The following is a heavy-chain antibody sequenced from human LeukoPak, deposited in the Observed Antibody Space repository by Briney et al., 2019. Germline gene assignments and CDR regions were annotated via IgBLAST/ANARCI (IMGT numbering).Heavy chain of an antibody. J-gene: IGHJ4*02. D-gene: IGHD3-22*01. V-gene: IGHV1-8*03. Sequence: ASVKVSCKASGYTFTSYGISWVRQAPGQGLEWMGWMNPNSGNTGYAQKFQGRVTITRNTSISTAYMELSSLRSEDTAVYYCARGVYDSSGYYPYTLQYWGQGTLVTVSS. CDR1: GYTFTSYG. CDR3: ARGVYDSSGYYPYTLQY. CDR2: MNPNSGNT.